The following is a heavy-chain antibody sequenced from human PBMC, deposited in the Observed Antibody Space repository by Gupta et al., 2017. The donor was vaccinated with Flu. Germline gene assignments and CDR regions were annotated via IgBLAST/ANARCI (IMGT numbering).Heavy chain of an antibody. CDR2: ISSSGSTI. CDR3: ARDPTEEWCGDFQYYFDY. J-gene: IGHJ4*02. CDR1: VFTFSSYE. D-gene: IGHD3-10*01. V-gene: IGHV3-48*03. Sequence: EVQLVESGGGLVQPGGSLRLSCAASVFTFSSYEMNWVRQAPGKGLEWVSYISSSGSTIYYADAVKGRFTISRDNAKNSLYLQMNSLRAEDTAVYYCARDPTEEWCGDFQYYFDYWGQGTLVTVSS.